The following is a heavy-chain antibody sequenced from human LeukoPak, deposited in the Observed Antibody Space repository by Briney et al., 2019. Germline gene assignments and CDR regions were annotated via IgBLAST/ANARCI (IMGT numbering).Heavy chain of an antibody. J-gene: IGHJ4*01. V-gene: IGHV3-53*01. Sequence: GGSLRLSCAPFGLTVSSNYMSWVRQAPGKGLEWVSTIYSDGTPYYADSLKGRFTISRDNSKNTLYLRMNSLRAEDTAIYYCARAIQSHLLKGYFDYWGQEPWSPSPQ. CDR1: GLTVSSNY. D-gene: IGHD2-2*01. CDR3: ARAIQSHLLKGYFDY. CDR2: IYSDGTP.